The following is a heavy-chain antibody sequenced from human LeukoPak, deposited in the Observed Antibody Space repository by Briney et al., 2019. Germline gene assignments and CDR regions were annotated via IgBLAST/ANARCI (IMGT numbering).Heavy chain of an antibody. D-gene: IGHD4-17*01. CDR1: GGSFSDYN. CDR3: ASGSDYGDYVLVAFDI. J-gene: IGHJ3*02. V-gene: IGHV4-34*01. CDR2: INHSGST. Sequence: SETLSLTCGVYGGSFSDYNWNWIRQPPGKGLEWIGEINHSGSTNYNPSLKSRVTISIDTSKNQFSLKMSSVTAADTAVYYCASGSDYGDYVLVAFDIWGQGTMVTVSS.